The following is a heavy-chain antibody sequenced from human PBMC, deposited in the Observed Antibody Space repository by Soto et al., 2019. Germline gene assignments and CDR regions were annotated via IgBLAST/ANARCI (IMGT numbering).Heavy chain of an antibody. D-gene: IGHD2-15*01. CDR2: IYYSGST. Sequence: QLQLQESGPGLVKPSETLSLTCTVSGGSISSSSYYWGWICQPPGKGLEWIGSIYYSGSTYYNPSLKSRVTISVDTSKNQFSLKLSSVTAADTAVYYCARHGGRGDDYFDYWGQGTLVTVSS. V-gene: IGHV4-39*01. CDR1: GGSISSSSYY. CDR3: ARHGGRGDDYFDY. J-gene: IGHJ4*02.